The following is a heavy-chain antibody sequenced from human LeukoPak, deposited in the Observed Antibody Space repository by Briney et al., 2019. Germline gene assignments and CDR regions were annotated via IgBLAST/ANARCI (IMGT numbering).Heavy chain of an antibody. D-gene: IGHD3-10*01. CDR1: GGSISSYY. Sequence: SETLSLTCTVSGGSISSYYWSWIRQPAGKGLEWIGRIYTSGSTNYNPSLKSRVTMSVDTSKNQFSLKLSSVTAADTAVYYCARDRRGYSSGSYYPLGGDYWGQGTLVTVCS. CDR3: ARDRRGYSSGSYYPLGGDY. CDR2: IYTSGST. V-gene: IGHV4-4*07. J-gene: IGHJ4*02.